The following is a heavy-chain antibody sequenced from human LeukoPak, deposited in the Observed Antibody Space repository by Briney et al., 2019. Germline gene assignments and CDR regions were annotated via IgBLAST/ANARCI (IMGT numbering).Heavy chain of an antibody. J-gene: IGHJ6*02. CDR2: IYSGGGT. CDR1: GLTVSSNH. D-gene: IGHD5-12*01. Sequence: GGSLRLSCAASGLTVSSNHMSWVRQAPGKGLDWVSVIYSGGGTYYADSVKGRFTISRDNSKNTLFPQMNSLRAEDTALYYCARHNGYAGMDVWGQGTTVSVSS. CDR3: ARHNGYAGMDV. V-gene: IGHV3-53*01.